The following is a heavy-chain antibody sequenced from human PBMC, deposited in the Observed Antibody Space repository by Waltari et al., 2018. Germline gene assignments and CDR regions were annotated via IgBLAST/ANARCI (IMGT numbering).Heavy chain of an antibody. CDR3: ATALGDSSSASRPFDF. D-gene: IGHD6-19*01. V-gene: IGHV1-69-2*01. J-gene: IGHJ3*01. Sequence: EVQLLQSGAELKEPGTTVRISCKVSGYTFSDYYIHWVQQAPGKVLRWMGRVDPGDGETICADNLQGRVTISADTSTDTAFMELSSLRSEDTAVFYCATALGDSSSASRPFDFWGQGTMITVSS. CDR2: VDPGDGET. CDR1: GYTFSDYY.